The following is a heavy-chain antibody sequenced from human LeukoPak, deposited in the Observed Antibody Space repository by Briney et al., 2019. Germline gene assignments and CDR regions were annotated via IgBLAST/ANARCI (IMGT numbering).Heavy chain of an antibody. CDR2: INHSGST. V-gene: IGHV4-34*01. CDR1: GGSFSGYY. Sequence: SETLSLTCAVYGGSFSGYYWSWIRQPPGKGLEWIGEINHSGSTNYNPSLKSRVTISVDTSKNQFSLKLSSVTAADTAVYYCARFGYNWNYLIDYWGQGTLVTVSS. CDR3: ARFGYNWNYLIDY. D-gene: IGHD1-7*01. J-gene: IGHJ4*02.